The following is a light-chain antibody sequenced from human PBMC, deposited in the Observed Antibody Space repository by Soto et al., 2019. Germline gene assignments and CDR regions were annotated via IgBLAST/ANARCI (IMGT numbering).Light chain of an antibody. J-gene: IGKJ1*01. CDR2: AAS. CDR3: QQYNNYWT. V-gene: IGKV1-39*01. Sequence: DIQMTQSPSSLSASVEDRVTITCRASESVSTYLNWYQQKPGKAPKLLIYAASTLHSGVPSTFSGSGSGTDFTLTISSLQPEDVATYYCQQYNNYWTFGQGTKVDIK. CDR1: ESVSTY.